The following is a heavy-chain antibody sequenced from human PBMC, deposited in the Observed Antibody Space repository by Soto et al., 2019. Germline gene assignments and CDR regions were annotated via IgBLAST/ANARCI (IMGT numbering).Heavy chain of an antibody. V-gene: IGHV4-31*03. Sequence: SETLSLTCTVSGGSISSGGYYWSWIRQHPGKGLEWIGYIYYSGSTYYNPSLKSRVTISVDTSKNQFSLKLSSVTAADTAVYYCARVRAYSYGRYYFDYWGQGTLVTVSS. D-gene: IGHD5-18*01. J-gene: IGHJ4*02. CDR3: ARVRAYSYGRYYFDY. CDR1: GGSISSGGYY. CDR2: IYYSGST.